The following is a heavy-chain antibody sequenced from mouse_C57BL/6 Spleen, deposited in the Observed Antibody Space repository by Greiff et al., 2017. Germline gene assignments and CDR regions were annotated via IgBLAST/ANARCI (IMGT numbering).Heavy chain of an antibody. CDR3: ARDGSNYVSWFAY. V-gene: IGHV1-55*01. CDR2: IYPGSGST. D-gene: IGHD2-5*01. CDR1: GYTFTSYW. Sequence: QVQLQQSGAELVKPGASVKMSCKASGYTFTSYWITWVKQRPGQGLEWIGDIYPGSGSTNYNEKFKSKATLTVDTSSSTAYMQLSSLTSEDSAVYYCARDGSNYVSWFAYWGQGTLVTVSA. J-gene: IGHJ3*01.